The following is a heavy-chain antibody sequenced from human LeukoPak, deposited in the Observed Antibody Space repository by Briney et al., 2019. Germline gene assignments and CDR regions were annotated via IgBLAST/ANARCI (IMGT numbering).Heavy chain of an antibody. CDR1: GGSISSSSYY. Sequence: PSETLSLTCTVSGGSISSSSYYWSWIRQPPGKGLEWIGYIYYSGSTNYNPSLKSRVTISVDTSKNQFSLKLSSVTAADTAVYYCAREDIVATGWFDPWGQGTLVTVSS. V-gene: IGHV4-61*01. D-gene: IGHD5-12*01. CDR2: IYYSGST. J-gene: IGHJ5*02. CDR3: AREDIVATGWFDP.